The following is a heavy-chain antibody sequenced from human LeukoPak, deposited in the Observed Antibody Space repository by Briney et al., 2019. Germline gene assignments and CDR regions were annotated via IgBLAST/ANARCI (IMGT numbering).Heavy chain of an antibody. Sequence: GGSLRLSCVASEFTFSSHAMNWVRQAPGKGLEWVSSISGGGESTYYADSVKGRFTVSRDNSKNTLYLQINSLRGEDTAVYYCAKGKYSSGGVPDYWGQGTLVTVST. D-gene: IGHD6-19*01. CDR2: ISGGGEST. J-gene: IGHJ4*02. CDR3: AKGKYSSGGVPDY. V-gene: IGHV3-23*01. CDR1: EFTFSSHA.